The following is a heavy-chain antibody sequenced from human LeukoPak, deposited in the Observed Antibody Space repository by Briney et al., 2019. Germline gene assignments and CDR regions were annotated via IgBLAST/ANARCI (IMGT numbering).Heavy chain of an antibody. CDR3: AKDRSGGGNPDDAFDI. V-gene: IGHV3-23*01. Sequence: GGSLRLSCAASGFTVSSNYMSWVRQAPGKGLEWVSAISGSGGSTYYADSVKGRFTISRDNSKNTLYLQMNSLRAEDTAVYYCAKDRSGGGNPDDAFDIWGQGTMVTVSS. D-gene: IGHD4-23*01. J-gene: IGHJ3*02. CDR2: ISGSGGST. CDR1: GFTVSSNY.